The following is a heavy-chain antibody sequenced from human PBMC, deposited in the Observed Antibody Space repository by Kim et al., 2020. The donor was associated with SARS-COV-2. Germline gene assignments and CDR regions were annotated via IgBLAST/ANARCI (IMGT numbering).Heavy chain of an antibody. CDR2: IYSGGST. J-gene: IGHJ6*02. D-gene: IGHD5-12*01. CDR3: ARDLKEAEDGYKPPIYYYGMDV. CDR1: GFTVSSNY. V-gene: IGHV3-53*01. Sequence: GGSLRLSCAASGFTVSSNYMSWVRQAPGKGLEWVSVIYSGGSTYYADSVKGRFTISRDNSKNTLYLQMNSLRAEDTAVYYCARDLKEAEDGYKPPIYYYGMDVWGQGTTVTVSS.